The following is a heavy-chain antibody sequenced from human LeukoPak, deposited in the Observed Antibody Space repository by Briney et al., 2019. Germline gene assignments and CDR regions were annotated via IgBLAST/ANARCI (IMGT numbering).Heavy chain of an antibody. V-gene: IGHV3-69-1*01. CDR3: AREQTRGGDLDY. CDR2: ISNTNAI. D-gene: IGHD2-21*02. J-gene: IGHJ4*02. CDR1: GFTFSSYS. Sequence: GGSLRLSCAASGFTFSSYSMNWVRQSPGKGLEWVSSISNTNAIFYADSVKGRFTISRDNARNSLYLQMYSLRVEDTAVYYCAREQTRGGDLDYWGQGARVTVSS.